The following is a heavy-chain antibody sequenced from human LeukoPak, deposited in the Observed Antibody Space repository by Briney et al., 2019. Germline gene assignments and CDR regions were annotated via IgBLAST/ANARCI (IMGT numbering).Heavy chain of an antibody. D-gene: IGHD7-27*01. V-gene: IGHV3-48*01. CDR3: AREDDDWGPNTFDL. J-gene: IGHJ3*01. CDR1: GFTFSDYS. Sequence: GSLRLSCAASGFTFSDYSMNWVRQAPGKGPEWLSYIVSSSHVTHYADSVMGRFTISRDNAKSSLYLQVDSLRTDDTAVYYCAREDDDWGPNTFDLWGPGTKVTVS. CDR2: IVSSSHVT.